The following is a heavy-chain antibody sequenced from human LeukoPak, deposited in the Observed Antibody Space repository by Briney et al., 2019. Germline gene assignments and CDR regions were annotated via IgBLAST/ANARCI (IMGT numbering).Heavy chain of an antibody. D-gene: IGHD3-22*01. CDR1: GFTFSSYA. V-gene: IGHV3-23*01. CDR2: ISGSGGST. J-gene: IGHJ4*02. Sequence: GGSLRLSCAASGFTFSSYAMSWVRQAPGKGLEWVSAISGSGGSTYYADSVKGRFTISKDNSKNTLYLQMTSLRAEDTAVYYCAKLAFITMTRDYWGQGTLVTVSS. CDR3: AKLAFITMTRDY.